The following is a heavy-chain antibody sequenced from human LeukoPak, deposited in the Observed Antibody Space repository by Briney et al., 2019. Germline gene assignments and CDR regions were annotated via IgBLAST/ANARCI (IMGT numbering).Heavy chain of an antibody. J-gene: IGHJ4*03. CDR3: ARGPAISETGYFDF. V-gene: IGHV4-34*01. D-gene: IGHD1-1*01. CDR2: IDHRGDT. CDR1: GGSFSRYY. Sequence: SESLSLTCAAYGGSFSRYYWSWIRQSPGKGLEWIAEIDHRGDTNYNPSVNSRVTISVDTSKIQFSLKVRSLSAADTAVYYCARGPAISETGYFDFWGQGTLVTVSS.